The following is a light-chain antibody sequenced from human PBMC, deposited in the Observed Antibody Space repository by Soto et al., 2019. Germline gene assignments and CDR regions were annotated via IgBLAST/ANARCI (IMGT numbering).Light chain of an antibody. CDR2: LEHSGTY. CDR1: SGHSTYI. Sequence: QAVVTQPSSASASLGSSVKLTCTLSSGHSTYIITWHQQLPGKAPRYLMKLEHSGTYNKGSGVPDRFSGSSSGADRYLTITKLQFDDEADYYCETWDTYTVIFGGGTKVTVL. V-gene: IGLV4-60*02. J-gene: IGLJ2*01. CDR3: ETWDTYTVI.